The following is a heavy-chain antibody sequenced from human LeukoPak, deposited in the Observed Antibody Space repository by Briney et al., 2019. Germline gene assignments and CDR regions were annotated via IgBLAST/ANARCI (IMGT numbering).Heavy chain of an antibody. J-gene: IGHJ5*02. CDR1: GGSISSSSYH. CDR2: IYYSGST. V-gene: IGHV4-39*01. CDR3: ARHGIAARPGCNWFDP. D-gene: IGHD6-6*01. Sequence: PSETLSLTCTVSGGSISSSSYHWGWIRQPPGKGLEWIGSIYYSGSTYYNPSLKSRVTISVDTSKNQFSLKLSSVTAADTAVYYCARHGIAARPGCNWFDPWGQGTLVTVSS.